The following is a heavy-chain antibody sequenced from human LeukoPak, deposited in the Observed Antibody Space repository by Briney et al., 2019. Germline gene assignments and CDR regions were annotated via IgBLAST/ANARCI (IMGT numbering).Heavy chain of an antibody. CDR2: IYYSGST. V-gene: IGHV4-59*01. CDR1: GGSISSYY. Sequence: PSETLSLTCTVSGGSISSYYWGWIRQPPGKGLEWIGYIYYSGSTYYNPSLKSRVTISVDTSKNQFSLKLSSVTAADTAVYYCARGHRYDSSGPPACWGQGTLVTVSS. CDR3: ARGHRYDSSGPPAC. J-gene: IGHJ4*02. D-gene: IGHD3-22*01.